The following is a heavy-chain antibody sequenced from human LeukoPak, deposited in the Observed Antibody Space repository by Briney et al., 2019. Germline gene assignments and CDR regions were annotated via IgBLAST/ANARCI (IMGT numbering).Heavy chain of an antibody. J-gene: IGHJ4*02. CDR1: GFTFSSYW. D-gene: IGHD4-17*01. CDR2: IKQDGSEK. CDR3: ARDAVHDYGDYSDY. V-gene: IGHV3-7*03. Sequence: PGGSLRLSCAASGFTFSSYWMSWVRQALGKGLEWVANIKQDGSEKYYVDSVKGRFTISRDNAKNSLYLQMNSLRAEDTAVYYCARDAVHDYGDYSDYWGQGTLVTVSS.